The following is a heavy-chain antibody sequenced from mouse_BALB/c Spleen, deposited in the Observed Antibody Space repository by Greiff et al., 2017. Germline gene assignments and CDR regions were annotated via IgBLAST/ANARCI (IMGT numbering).Heavy chain of an antibody. CDR3: ARQSDSSGYAFAY. V-gene: IGHV2-6-2*01. CDR1: GFSLTSYG. D-gene: IGHD3-2*01. J-gene: IGHJ3*01. Sequence: VQLQESGPDLVAPSQSLSITCTVSGFSLTSYGVHWVRQPPGKGLEWLVVIWSDGSTTYNSALKSRLSISKDNSKSQVFLKMNSLQTDDTAMYYCARQSDSSGYAFAYWGQGTLVTVSA. CDR2: IWSDGST.